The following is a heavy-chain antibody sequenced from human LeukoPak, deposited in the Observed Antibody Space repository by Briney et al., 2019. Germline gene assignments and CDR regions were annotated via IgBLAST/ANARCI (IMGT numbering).Heavy chain of an antibody. CDR1: GFTFSSYA. CDR2: ISGSGGST. J-gene: IGHJ4*02. D-gene: IGHD1/OR15-1a*01. V-gene: IGHV3-23*01. Sequence: GGSLRLSCAASGFTFSSYAMSWVRQAPGKGLEWVSAISGSGGSTYYADSVKGRFTISRDNSKNILYLQMNNLRGEDTAVYYCAKVEQRFPYFDYWGQGTLVTVSS. CDR3: AKVEQRFPYFDY.